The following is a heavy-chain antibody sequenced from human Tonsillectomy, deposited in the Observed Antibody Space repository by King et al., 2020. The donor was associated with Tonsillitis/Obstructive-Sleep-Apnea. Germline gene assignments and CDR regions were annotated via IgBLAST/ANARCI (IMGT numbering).Heavy chain of an antibody. J-gene: IGHJ4*02. CDR2: ISYDGSNK. Sequence: VQLVESGGGVVQPGRSLRLSCAASGFTFSSYGMHWVRQAPGKGLEWVSVISYDGSNKYYADSVKDRFTISRDNSNNTLYLQMNSLRAEDTAVYYCAKDPSPYYGSGDDYWGQGTLVTVSS. CDR3: AKDPSPYYGSGDDY. CDR1: GFTFSSYG. V-gene: IGHV3-30*18. D-gene: IGHD3-10*01.